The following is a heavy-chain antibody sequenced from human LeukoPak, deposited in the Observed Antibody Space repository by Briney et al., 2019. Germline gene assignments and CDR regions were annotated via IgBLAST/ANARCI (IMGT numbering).Heavy chain of an antibody. CDR2: INPNSGGT. J-gene: IGHJ4*02. D-gene: IGHD3-10*01. CDR1: GYTFTSYA. CDR3: ARGSRNPVRGVIISGFDY. Sequence: ASVKVSCKASGYTFTSYAMHWVRQAPGQGLEWMGWINPNSGGTNYAQKFQGRVTMTRDTSISTAYMELSRLRSDDTAVYYCARGSRNPVRGVIISGFDYWGQGTLVTVSS. V-gene: IGHV1-2*02.